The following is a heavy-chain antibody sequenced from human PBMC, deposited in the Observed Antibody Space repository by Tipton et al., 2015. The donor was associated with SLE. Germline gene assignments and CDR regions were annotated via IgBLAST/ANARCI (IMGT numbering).Heavy chain of an antibody. CDR3: ARSGAAEDAFDI. CDR1: GGSISSGGYY. Sequence: TLSLTCTVSGGSISSGGYYWNWIRQHPEKGLEWIGYIYYSGSTYYNPSLKSRVTISVDTSKNQFSLRLSSVTAADTAVYYCARSGAAEDAFDIWGQGTMVTVSS. D-gene: IGHD6-13*01. J-gene: IGHJ3*02. V-gene: IGHV4-31*03. CDR2: IYYSGST.